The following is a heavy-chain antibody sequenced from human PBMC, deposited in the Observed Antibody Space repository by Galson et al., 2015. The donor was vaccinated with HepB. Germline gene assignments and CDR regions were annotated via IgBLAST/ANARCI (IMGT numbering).Heavy chain of an antibody. J-gene: IGHJ4*02. V-gene: IGHV4-61*02. CDR3: ARARCSSTSCYHYHFDY. Sequence: TLSLTCTVSGGSISSGSYYWSWIRQPAGKGLEWIGRIYTSGSTNYNPSLKSRVTMSVDTSKNQFSLKLSSVAAADTAVYYCARARCSSTSCYHYHFDYWGQGTLVTVSS. CDR1: GGSISSGSYY. CDR2: IYTSGST. D-gene: IGHD2-2*01.